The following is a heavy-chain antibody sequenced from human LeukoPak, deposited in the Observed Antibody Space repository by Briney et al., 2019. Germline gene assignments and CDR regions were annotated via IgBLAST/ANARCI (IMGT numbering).Heavy chain of an antibody. CDR1: GFTFSSYA. D-gene: IGHD6-13*01. Sequence: GGSLRLSCAASGFTFSSYAMSWVRQAPGKGLEWVSAISGSGGSAYYADSVKGRFTIYRDNSKNTLYLQMNSLRAEDTAVYYCAKATHSSRYDLDYWGQGTLVTVSS. CDR3: AKATHSSRYDLDY. V-gene: IGHV3-23*01. J-gene: IGHJ4*02. CDR2: ISGSGGSA.